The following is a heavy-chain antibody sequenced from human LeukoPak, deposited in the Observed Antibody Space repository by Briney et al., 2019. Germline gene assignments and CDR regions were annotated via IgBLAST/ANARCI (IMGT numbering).Heavy chain of an antibody. J-gene: IGHJ3*02. V-gene: IGHV3-11*01. CDR2: ISSSGSTI. CDR1: GFTFSDYY. CDR3: ARWIQLSTLNAFDI. Sequence: GGSLRLSCAASGFTFSDYYMSWIRQAPGKGPEWVSYISSSGSTIYYADSVKGRFTISRDNAKNSLYLQMNSLRAEDTAVYYCARWIQLSTLNAFDIWGQGTMVTVSS. D-gene: IGHD5-18*01.